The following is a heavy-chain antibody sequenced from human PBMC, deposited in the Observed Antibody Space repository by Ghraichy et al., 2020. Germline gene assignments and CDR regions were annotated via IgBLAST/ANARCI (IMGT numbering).Heavy chain of an antibody. CDR1: GFTFSSFE. Sequence: GGSLRLSCAVSGFTFSSFELNWVRQAPGKGLEWISYISRSGTTMYYADSVKGRFIISRDNAKNSLYLHMNSLRAEDTAVYYCVRDMSGFSHDYSYYMDVWGKGTTVTV. D-gene: IGHD3-16*01. J-gene: IGHJ6*03. CDR3: VRDMSGFSHDYSYYMDV. V-gene: IGHV3-48*03. CDR2: ISRSGTTM.